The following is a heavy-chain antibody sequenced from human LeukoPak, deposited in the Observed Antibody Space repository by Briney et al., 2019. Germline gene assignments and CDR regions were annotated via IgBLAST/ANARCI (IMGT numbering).Heavy chain of an antibody. V-gene: IGHV3-30*02. J-gene: IGHJ4*02. CDR3: AKGLGVSMVPRPWIGY. D-gene: IGHD3-10*01. CDR2: IRYDGSNK. Sequence: GGSLRLSCAASGFTFSSYGMHWVRQAPGKGLEWVAFIRYDGSNKYYADSVKGRFTISRDNSKNTLYLQMNSLRAEDTAVYYCAKGLGVSMVPRPWIGYWGQGTLVTVSS. CDR1: GFTFSSYG.